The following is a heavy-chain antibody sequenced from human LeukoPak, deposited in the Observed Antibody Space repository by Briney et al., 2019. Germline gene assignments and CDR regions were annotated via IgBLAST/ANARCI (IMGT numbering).Heavy chain of an antibody. D-gene: IGHD3-10*01. J-gene: IGHJ4*02. CDR2: ISSSGSTI. CDR1: GFTFSDYY. CDR3: GGVPLIWFGELNYFEY. Sequence: GGSLRLSCAASGFTFSDYYMSWIRQAPGKGLEWVSYISSSGSTIYYADSVKGRFTISRDNAKNSLYLQMNSLRAEDTAVYYCGGVPLIWFGELNYFEYWGQGNPVTGSS. V-gene: IGHV3-11*04.